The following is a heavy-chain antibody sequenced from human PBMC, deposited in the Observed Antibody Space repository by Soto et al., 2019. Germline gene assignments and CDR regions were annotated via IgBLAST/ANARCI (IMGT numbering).Heavy chain of an antibody. CDR1: GYIFTAYY. Sequence: ASVKVSCKASGYIFTAYYIHWVRQAPGQPLEYVGWINPNSGRTNYAQKFQQWVTLTRDTSTSTAYMELSRLTSDASAVFYCARAANYGLMDYWGQGTLVTVSS. D-gene: IGHD3-16*01. V-gene: IGHV1-2*04. J-gene: IGHJ4*02. CDR2: INPNSGRT. CDR3: ARAANYGLMDY.